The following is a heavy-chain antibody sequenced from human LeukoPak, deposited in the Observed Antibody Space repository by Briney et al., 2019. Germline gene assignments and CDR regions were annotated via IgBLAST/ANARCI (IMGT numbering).Heavy chain of an antibody. CDR3: ARGIPYYYGSGISGVGFDH. V-gene: IGHV4-59*08. CDR2: MTYSGST. Sequence: PSETLSLTCTVSGGSISNYYWSWLRQPPGKGLEWIGYMTYSGSTNNSPSLMSRVTISLDTSKNQFSLKLSSVTVADTAVYYCARGIPYYYGSGISGVGFDHWGQGTLVTVSS. CDR1: GGSISNYY. J-gene: IGHJ5*02. D-gene: IGHD3-10*01.